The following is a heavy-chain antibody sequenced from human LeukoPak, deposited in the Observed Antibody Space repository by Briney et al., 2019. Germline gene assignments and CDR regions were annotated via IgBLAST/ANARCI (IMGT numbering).Heavy chain of an antibody. V-gene: IGHV3-30*12. CDR2: ISHTGHHQ. CDR1: GFTIRWFG. Sequence: PGRSLRLSCAASGFTIRWFGMHWVRQAPGKGLEWVAAISHTGHHQSYADSVRGRFTISRDNAKNTLYLQMNSLRAEDTAVYYCAKDLAPVGATHFDYWGQGTLVTVSS. J-gene: IGHJ4*02. D-gene: IGHD1-26*01. CDR3: AKDLAPVGATHFDY.